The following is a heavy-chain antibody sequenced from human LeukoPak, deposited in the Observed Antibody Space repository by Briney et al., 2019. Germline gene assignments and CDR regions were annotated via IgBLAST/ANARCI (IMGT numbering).Heavy chain of an antibody. V-gene: IGHV3-73*01. D-gene: IGHD6-13*01. CDR3: TRRIAAEYYYYGMDV. CDR2: IRSKANSYAT. CDR1: GFTFSGSA. J-gene: IGHJ6*02. Sequence: PGGSLKLSCAASGFTFSGSAMHWVRQASGKGLEWVGRIRSKANSYATAYAASVKGRFTISRDDSKNTAYLQMNSLKTEDTAVYYCTRRIAAEYYYYGMDVWGQGTTVTVS.